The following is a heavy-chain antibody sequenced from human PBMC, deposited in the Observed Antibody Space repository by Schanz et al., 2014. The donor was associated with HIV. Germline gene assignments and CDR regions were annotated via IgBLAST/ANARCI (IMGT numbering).Heavy chain of an antibody. CDR3: ARQYYYDSSGYYPFFDY. Sequence: QVQLVESGGGVVQPGRSLRFSCAASGFTFSSYGMHWVRQAPGKGLEWVAVISYDGSNKYYADSVKGRFTISRDNSKNTLYLQMNSLRAEDTAVYYCARQYYYDSSGYYPFFDYWGQGTLVTVSS. CDR2: ISYDGSNK. J-gene: IGHJ4*02. D-gene: IGHD3-22*01. CDR1: GFTFSSYG. V-gene: IGHV3-30*03.